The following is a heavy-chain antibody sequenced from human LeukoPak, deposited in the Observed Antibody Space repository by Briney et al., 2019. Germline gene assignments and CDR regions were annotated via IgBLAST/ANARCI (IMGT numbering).Heavy chain of an antibody. J-gene: IGHJ4*02. V-gene: IGHV3-23*01. CDR3: ASHPKSGGNFDY. Sequence: GGSLRLSCAVSGFTFRTCAMSWVRQAPGRGLEWVSAISGSGTGTYYADSVKGRFTISRDNSKHTLYLEMSNLRAEDTAAYYCASHPKSGGNFDYWGQGTLVTVSS. CDR1: GFTFRTCA. CDR2: ISGSGTGT. D-gene: IGHD4-23*01.